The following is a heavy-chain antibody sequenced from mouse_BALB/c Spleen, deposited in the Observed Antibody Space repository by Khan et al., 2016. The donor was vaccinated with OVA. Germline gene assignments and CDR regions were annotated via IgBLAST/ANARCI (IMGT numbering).Heavy chain of an antibody. CDR3: TRHEGYYGYGQGDY. D-gene: IGHD2-2*01. CDR1: GFSFSRYS. V-gene: IGHV5-9-3*01. J-gene: IGHJ4*01. CDR2: ISSGGTYT. Sequence: EVQGVESGGGLVKPGGSLKLSCAASGFSFSRYSMSWVRQTPEKRLEWVATISSGGTYTYYSDSVKGRFTISRDNANNTLFLQMSSLRSEDTAMYSCTRHEGYYGYGQGDYWGQGTSVTVSS.